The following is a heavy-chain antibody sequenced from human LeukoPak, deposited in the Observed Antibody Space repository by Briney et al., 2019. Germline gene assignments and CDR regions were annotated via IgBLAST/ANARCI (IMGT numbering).Heavy chain of an antibody. CDR2: IDNSGST. Sequence: ASQTLPLTCTVSGASISSSYWSWVRQPPGKGLEWLGYIDNSGSTNYNPSLKSRATISLDTPKSQFSLKLSSVTAADTAVYYCARASLYSGGSGWSIYYFYAMDVWGQGTTVTVSS. CDR3: ARASLYSGGSGWSIYYFYAMDV. D-gene: IGHD6-19*01. CDR1: GASISSSY. J-gene: IGHJ6*02. V-gene: IGHV4-59*01.